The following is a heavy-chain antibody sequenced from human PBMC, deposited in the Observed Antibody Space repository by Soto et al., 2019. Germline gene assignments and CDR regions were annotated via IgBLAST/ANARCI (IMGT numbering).Heavy chain of an antibody. V-gene: IGHV3-23*01. CDR2: ISASGDKT. CDR3: AKMAWFGDPPGGDY. CDR1: GFTFANYA. J-gene: IGHJ4*02. Sequence: EVQLLESGGDLGQPGGSLRLSCGASGFTFANYAMSWVRQAPGKGLEWVSSISASGDKTLYADSVKGRLTISRDNSKNTLYLQMNSLRVEETALYFCAKMAWFGDPPGGDYWGQGTLVTVSS. D-gene: IGHD3-10*01.